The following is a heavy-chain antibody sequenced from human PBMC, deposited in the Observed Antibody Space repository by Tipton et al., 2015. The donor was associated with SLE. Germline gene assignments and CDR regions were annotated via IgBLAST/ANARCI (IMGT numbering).Heavy chain of an antibody. Sequence: TLSLTCAVYGGSFSGYYWSWIRQPPGKGLEWIGYIYTSGSTNYNPSLESRVTISVDTSRNQFSLKLNAVTAADTAVYYCAKEISAAGYWGQGTLVTVSS. CDR2: IYTSGST. D-gene: IGHD6-13*01. V-gene: IGHV4-4*09. J-gene: IGHJ4*02. CDR1: GGSFSGYY. CDR3: AKEISAAGY.